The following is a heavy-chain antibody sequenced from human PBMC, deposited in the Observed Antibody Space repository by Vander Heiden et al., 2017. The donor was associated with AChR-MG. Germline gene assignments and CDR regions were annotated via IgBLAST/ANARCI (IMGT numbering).Heavy chain of an antibody. V-gene: IGHV1-69*12. CDR1: GGHFRCQV. CDR2: FIAISGTA. CDR3: AGDIGMVVGAVSAANAFDI. Sequence: VKLVQSGDEGKKPRHSAKVPCKSSGGHFRCQVLGGVRQVPGQGLEWRVGFIAISGTANYAQKVQGRVTITADESTSTAYMELSSLRSEDTAVYYCAGDIGMVVGAVSAANAFDIWGQGTMVTVSS. J-gene: IGHJ3*02. D-gene: IGHD2-15*01.